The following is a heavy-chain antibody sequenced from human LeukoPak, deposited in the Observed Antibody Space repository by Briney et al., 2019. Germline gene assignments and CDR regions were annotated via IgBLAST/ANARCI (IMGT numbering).Heavy chain of an antibody. V-gene: IGHV3-15*07. D-gene: IGHD3-22*01. J-gene: IGHJ6*02. CDR1: GFTFSNAW. Sequence: GGSLRLSCATSGFTFSNAWMNWVRQAPGKGLEWVGRIRSNSDGGTIDYAAPVKGRFTLSRDDSKNTASLQMNSLKSEDTAVYYCTYYRRDPTGFYYGMDVWGQGTTVTVSS. CDR3: TYYRRDPTGFYYGMDV. CDR2: IRSNSDGGTI.